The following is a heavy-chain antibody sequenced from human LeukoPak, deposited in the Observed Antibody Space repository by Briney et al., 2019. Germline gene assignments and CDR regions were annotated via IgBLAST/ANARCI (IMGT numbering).Heavy chain of an antibody. CDR3: ARDQCSGGSCYHDY. Sequence: GASVKGSCKASGYTFTSYAMHWVRQAPGQRLEWMGWINAGNGNTKYSQKFQGRVTITRDTSASTAYMELSSLRSEDTAVYYCARDQCSGGSCYHDYWGQGTLVTVSS. V-gene: IGHV1-3*01. D-gene: IGHD2-15*01. CDR1: GYTFTSYA. CDR2: INAGNGNT. J-gene: IGHJ4*02.